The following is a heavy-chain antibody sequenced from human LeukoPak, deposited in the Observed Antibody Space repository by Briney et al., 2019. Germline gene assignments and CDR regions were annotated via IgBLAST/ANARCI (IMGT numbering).Heavy chain of an antibody. V-gene: IGHV5-51*01. CDR2: IYPGDSDT. Sequence: GESLKISCKGSGYSFTSYWIGWVRQMPGKGLEWMGIIYPGDSDTRYSPSFQGQVTISAGKSISTAYLQWSSLKASDTAMYYCARLGRYCSSTSCYAGLYNWFDPWGQGTLVTVSS. CDR3: ARLGRYCSSTSCYAGLYNWFDP. CDR1: GYSFTSYW. J-gene: IGHJ5*02. D-gene: IGHD2-2*01.